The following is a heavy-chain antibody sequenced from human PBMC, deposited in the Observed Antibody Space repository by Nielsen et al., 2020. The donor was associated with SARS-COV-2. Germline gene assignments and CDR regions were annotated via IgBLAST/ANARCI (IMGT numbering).Heavy chain of an antibody. CDR3: ARDWSRAFDV. Sequence: GESLKISCAASGFSFSDLWMSWVRQVPGKGLEWVADIKPDGSEKYYVDSVKGRFTISRDNAKNSMSLQMNSLRVEDTAVYYCARDWSRAFDVWGQGTMVTVSP. V-gene: IGHV3-7*01. J-gene: IGHJ3*01. CDR2: IKPDGSEK. CDR1: GFSFSDLW.